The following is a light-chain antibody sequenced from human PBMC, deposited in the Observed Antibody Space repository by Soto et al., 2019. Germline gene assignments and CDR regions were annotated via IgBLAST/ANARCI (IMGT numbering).Light chain of an antibody. Sequence: EIVMTQSPATLSVSPGGRATLSCRASQSISDTLAWYQQKPGQAHRLLIHGAYTRATGFQARFSGSGSGTDFTLTIRSLQSEDFAVYYCQQYNNWPWTFGQGTKVDIK. V-gene: IGKV3-15*01. CDR1: QSISDT. CDR2: GAY. CDR3: QQYNNWPWT. J-gene: IGKJ1*01.